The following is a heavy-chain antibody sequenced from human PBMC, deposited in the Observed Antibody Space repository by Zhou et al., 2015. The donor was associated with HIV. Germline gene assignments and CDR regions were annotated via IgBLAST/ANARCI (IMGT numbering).Heavy chain of an antibody. CDR2: VNPNSANT. D-gene: IGHD1-14*01. CDR3: AKRPRYEPPYFDY. Sequence: QVQLVQSGAEVKKPGASVKVSCKASGYTFTSYDINWVRQATEQGLEWVGWVNPNSANTGYAQKFQGRVTMTRNTSITTAYMELSSLRSEDTAVYYCAKRPRYEPPYFDYWGQGTLVTVSS. V-gene: IGHV1-8*01. CDR1: GYTFTSYD. J-gene: IGHJ4*02.